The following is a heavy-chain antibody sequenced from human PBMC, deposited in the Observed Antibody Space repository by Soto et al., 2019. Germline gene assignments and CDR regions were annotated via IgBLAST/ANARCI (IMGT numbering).Heavy chain of an antibody. CDR3: ARQKGCSSTSCYSNWFDP. J-gene: IGHJ5*02. Sequence: QVQLVQSGAEVKKPGSSVKVSCTASGGTFSSYAISWVRQAPGQGLEWMGGIIPIFGTANYAQKFQGRVTITADESTSTAYMELSSLRSEDTAVYYCARQKGCSSTSCYSNWFDPWGQGTLVTVSS. CDR1: GGTFSSYA. V-gene: IGHV1-69*01. CDR2: IIPIFGTA. D-gene: IGHD2-2*01.